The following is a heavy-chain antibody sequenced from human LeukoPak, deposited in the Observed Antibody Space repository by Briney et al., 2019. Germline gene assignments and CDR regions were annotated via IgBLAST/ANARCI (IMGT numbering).Heavy chain of an antibody. CDR2: IRYDGSNK. V-gene: IGHV3-30*02. CDR1: GFTFSSYG. J-gene: IGHJ4*02. CDR3: AKAPFDY. Sequence: GESLKISCAASGFTFSSYGMHWVRQAPGKGLEWVAFIRYDGSNKYYADSVKGRFTISRDNSKNTLYLQMNSLRAEDTAVYYCAKAPFDYWGQGTLVTVSS.